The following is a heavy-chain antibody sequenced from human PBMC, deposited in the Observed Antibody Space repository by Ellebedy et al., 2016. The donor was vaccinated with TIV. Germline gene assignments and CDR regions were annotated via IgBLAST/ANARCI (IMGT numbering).Heavy chain of an antibody. D-gene: IGHD2-15*01. CDR1: GGSINITNW. CDR2: IDHSGNN. CDR3: AVGCGGFNCYYRNFSSGMDG. Sequence: MPSETLSLTCAVSGGSINITNWWTWVRQSPGKGMEWIGEIDHSGNNNYSPSLKSRVTISVDNSKNHLSPKLTSVTAADTAVYYCAVGCGGFNCYYRNFSSGMDGWGQGTPVGVSS. V-gene: IGHV4-4*02. J-gene: IGHJ6*02.